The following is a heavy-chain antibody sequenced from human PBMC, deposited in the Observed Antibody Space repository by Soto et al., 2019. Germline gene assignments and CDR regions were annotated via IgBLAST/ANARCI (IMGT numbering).Heavy chain of an antibody. CDR1: GYTFSNYA. D-gene: IGHD1-26*01. CDR3: ARGSPPTFDY. J-gene: IGHJ4*02. V-gene: IGHV1-3*01. Sequence: ASVKVSCKASGYTFSNYAIHWVRQAPGQRLEWMGWINAGNGNTKSSQKFQGRVTITRDTSASTAYMELSSLRSEDTAVYYCARGSPPTFDYWGQGTLVTVAS. CDR2: INAGNGNT.